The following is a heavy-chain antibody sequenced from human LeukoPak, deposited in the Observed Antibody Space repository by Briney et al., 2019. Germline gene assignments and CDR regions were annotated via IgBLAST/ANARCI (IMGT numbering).Heavy chain of an antibody. CDR3: TRDFGGLLRTLDH. CDR2: IFFDGSNK. CDR1: GFTFSSYA. V-gene: IGHV3-30*07. J-gene: IGHJ4*02. D-gene: IGHD3-10*01. Sequence: QPGGSLRLSCAASGFTFSSYAMHWVRQAPGKGLKGVAVIFFDGSNKYYEDSVTGRSTISRDNSQNTLYPQMTSLRAEATAVYYCTRDFGGLLRTLDHWGQGTLVTVSS.